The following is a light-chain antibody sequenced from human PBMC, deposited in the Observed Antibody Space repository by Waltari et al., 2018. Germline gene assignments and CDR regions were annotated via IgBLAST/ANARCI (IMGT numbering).Light chain of an antibody. Sequence: QSALTQPASVSGSPGQSITISCTGSNSDVGDYNYVSWYQQHPGKAPKLMIYDVSKRPSGVSNRFSGSKSGNTASLTISEIQAEDEADYYCSSYTSNSTYVFGLGTKVTVL. CDR1: NSDVGDYNY. CDR2: DVS. V-gene: IGLV2-14*01. CDR3: SSYTSNSTYV. J-gene: IGLJ1*01.